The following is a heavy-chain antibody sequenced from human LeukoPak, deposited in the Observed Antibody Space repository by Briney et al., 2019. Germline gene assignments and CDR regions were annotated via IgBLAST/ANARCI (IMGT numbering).Heavy chain of an antibody. V-gene: IGHV3-23*01. Sequence: GGSLRLSCAASGFTFSSYAMSWVRQAPGKGLEWVSGISGSGGSTYYADSVKGRITISRDNSKNTLYLQMNSLRAEDTAVYYCAKDPPHSYYDILTGYPSNDAFDIWGQGTMVTVSS. CDR2: ISGSGGST. CDR3: AKDPPHSYYDILTGYPSNDAFDI. CDR1: GFTFSSYA. D-gene: IGHD3-9*01. J-gene: IGHJ3*02.